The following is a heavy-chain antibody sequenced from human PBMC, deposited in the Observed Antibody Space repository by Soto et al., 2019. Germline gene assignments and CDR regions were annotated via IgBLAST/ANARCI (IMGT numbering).Heavy chain of an antibody. Sequence: QVQLQESGPGLVKPSETLSLTCTVSGGSISGYYWSWIRQPAGKGLEWIGRIYSSGSTNDNPSLQGRVSMSVDTSRNHFSRGLNSVTAADTAVYYCARREGVGGGHDIWGQGTMVTVSS. CDR2: IYSSGST. V-gene: IGHV4-4*07. J-gene: IGHJ3*02. CDR3: ARREGVGGGHDI. D-gene: IGHD1-26*01. CDR1: GGSISGYY.